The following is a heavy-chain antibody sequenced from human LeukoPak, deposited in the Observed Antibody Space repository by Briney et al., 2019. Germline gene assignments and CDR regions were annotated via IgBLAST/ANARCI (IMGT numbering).Heavy chain of an antibody. Sequence: ASVKVSCKASGGTFSSYAISWVRQAPGQGLEWMGGIIPIFGTANYAQKFQGRVTITTDESTSTAYMELSSLRSEDTVVYYCASVSYSRQYYFDYWGQGTLVTVSS. CDR3: ASVSYSRQYYFDY. CDR1: GGTFSSYA. J-gene: IGHJ4*02. V-gene: IGHV1-69*05. D-gene: IGHD2-21*01. CDR2: IIPIFGTA.